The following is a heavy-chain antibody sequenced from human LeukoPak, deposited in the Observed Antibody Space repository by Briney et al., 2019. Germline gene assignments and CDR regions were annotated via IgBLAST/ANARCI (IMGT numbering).Heavy chain of an antibody. J-gene: IGHJ4*02. CDR3: AKIPPYIAAAGTRDY. CDR2: IWYDGSNK. CDR1: GFTFSSYG. V-gene: IGHV3-33*06. Sequence: PSGGSLRLSCAASGFTFSSYGMNWVRQAPGKGLDWVAIIWYDGSNKYYADSVRGRFTISRDNSKNTLYLQMNSLRAEDTAVYYCAKIPPYIAAAGTRDYWGQGTLVTVSS. D-gene: IGHD6-13*01.